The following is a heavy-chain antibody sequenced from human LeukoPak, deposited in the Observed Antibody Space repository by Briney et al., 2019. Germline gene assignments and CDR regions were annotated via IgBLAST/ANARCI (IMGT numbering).Heavy chain of an antibody. CDR2: ISSSSSTI. CDR3: ARELLVGATIEGYSDY. J-gene: IGHJ4*02. V-gene: IGHV3-48*01. CDR1: GFTFSSYS. Sequence: GGSLRLSCAASGFTFSSYSMNWVRQAPGKGLEWVSYISSSSSTIYYADSVKGRFTISRDNAKNSLYLQMNSLRAEDTAVYYCARELLVGATIEGYSDYWGQGTLVTVSS. D-gene: IGHD1-26*01.